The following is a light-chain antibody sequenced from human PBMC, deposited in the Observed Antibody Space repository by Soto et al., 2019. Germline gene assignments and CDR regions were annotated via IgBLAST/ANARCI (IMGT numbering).Light chain of an antibody. Sequence: EIVMTQSPATLSLSPGERATLSCRASQSVSGNLSWYQQKPGQAPRRLIYGASTRATSIPARFSGSGSGREFAIAISILQSEEFAVYYGQQYNNWPPSTFGQGTRLEIK. CDR3: QQYNNWPPST. J-gene: IGKJ5*01. CDR1: QSVSGN. CDR2: GAS. V-gene: IGKV3-15*01.